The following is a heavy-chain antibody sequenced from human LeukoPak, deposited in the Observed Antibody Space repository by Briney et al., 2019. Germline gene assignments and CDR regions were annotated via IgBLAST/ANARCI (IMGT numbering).Heavy chain of an antibody. V-gene: IGHV4-34*01. D-gene: IGHD4-11*01. Sequence: SETLSLTCAVYGGSFSGYYWSWIRQPPGKGLEWIGEINHSGSTNYNPSLKSRVTISVDTSKSQFSLKLSSVTAADTAVYYCATSTVTTPFDYWGQGTLVTVSS. CDR1: GGSFSGYY. J-gene: IGHJ4*02. CDR3: ATSTVTTPFDY. CDR2: INHSGST.